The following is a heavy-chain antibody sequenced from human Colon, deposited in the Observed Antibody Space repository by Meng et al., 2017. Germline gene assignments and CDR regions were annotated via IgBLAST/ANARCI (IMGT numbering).Heavy chain of an antibody. CDR1: GGAISRGDYY. CDR3: ARDRKHYGERGWFDP. V-gene: IGHV4-30-4*01. Sequence: VQMRESGPGLVQRSQTLSLTCTVSGGAISRGDYYWSWIRQPPGKGLEWIGYIYYSGSTYSNASLKSRVTISIDRSKNQFSLKLSSVTAADTAVYYCARDRKHYGERGWFDPWGQGTLVTVSS. D-gene: IGHD4-17*01. J-gene: IGHJ5*02. CDR2: IYYSGST.